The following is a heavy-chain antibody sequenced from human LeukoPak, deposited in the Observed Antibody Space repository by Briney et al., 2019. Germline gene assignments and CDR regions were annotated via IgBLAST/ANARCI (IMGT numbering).Heavy chain of an antibody. J-gene: IGHJ5*02. Sequence: SETLSLTCLVSGDSIRTTSFWGWIRQPPGMGLEWIASASHSGINYYNPSLRSRVIVSADTSKNQFSLRLTSVTAADTAVYYCARRGGHSWEVGNWFDPWGQGILVTVSS. D-gene: IGHD6-13*01. CDR3: ARRGGHSWEVGNWFDP. CDR1: GDSIRTTSF. V-gene: IGHV4-39*01. CDR2: ASHSGIN.